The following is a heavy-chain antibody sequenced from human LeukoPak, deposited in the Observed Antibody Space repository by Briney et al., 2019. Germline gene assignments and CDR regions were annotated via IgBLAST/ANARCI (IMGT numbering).Heavy chain of an antibody. Sequence: SETLSLTCTVSGGSISSHYWSWIRQPPGKGLEWIGYIYYSGSTNYNPSLKSRVTISVDTSKNQLSLKLSSVTAADTAVYYCARKEGYYDFWSGPNWFDPWGQGTLVTVSS. CDR2: IYYSGST. V-gene: IGHV4-59*11. CDR3: ARKEGYYDFWSGPNWFDP. CDR1: GGSISSHY. J-gene: IGHJ5*02. D-gene: IGHD3-3*01.